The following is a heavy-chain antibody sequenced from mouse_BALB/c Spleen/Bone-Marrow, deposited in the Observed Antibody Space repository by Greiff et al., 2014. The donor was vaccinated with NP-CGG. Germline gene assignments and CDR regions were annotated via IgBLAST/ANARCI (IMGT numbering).Heavy chain of an antibody. J-gene: IGHJ2*01. D-gene: IGHD1-1*01. CDR3: ARVFYDSTSVY. CDR2: IYPGDGDT. Sequence: VQLQQSGAELARPGASVKLSCKASGYTFTGYWMQWVKQRPGQGLEWIGIIYPGDGDTRYTRKFKGKATLTADKSSSTAYMQLRNLASEDSAVYYCARVFYDSTSVYWGQGTTLTVSS. V-gene: IGHV1-87*01. CDR1: GYTFTGYW.